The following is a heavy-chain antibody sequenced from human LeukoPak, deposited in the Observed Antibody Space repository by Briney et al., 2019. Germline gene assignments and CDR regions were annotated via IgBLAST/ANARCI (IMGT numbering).Heavy chain of an antibody. J-gene: IGHJ4*02. D-gene: IGHD3-9*01. Sequence: SVEVSCKASGGTFSSYAISWVRQAPGQGLEWMGGIFPIFGTANYAQKFQGRVTITADKSTSTAYMELSSLRSEDRAVYYCARVVLRYRRILYYFDYWGQGTLVSVSS. CDR3: ARVVLRYRRILYYFDY. CDR2: IFPIFGTA. V-gene: IGHV1-69*06. CDR1: GGTFSSYA.